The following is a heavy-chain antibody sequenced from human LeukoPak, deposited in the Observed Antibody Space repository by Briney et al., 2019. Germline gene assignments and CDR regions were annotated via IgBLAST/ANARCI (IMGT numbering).Heavy chain of an antibody. CDR2: INPNSGGT. V-gene: IGHV1-2*02. CDR1: GYTFTGYY. J-gene: IGHJ4*02. CDR3: ARDLAGYCSSTSCPDFDY. Sequence: ASVKVSCKASGYTFTGYYMHWVRQAPGQGLEWMGWINPNSGGTNYAQKFQGRVTMTRDTSISTAYMELSRLRSDDTAVYYCARDLAGYCSSTSCPDFDYWGQGTLVTVSS. D-gene: IGHD2-2*01.